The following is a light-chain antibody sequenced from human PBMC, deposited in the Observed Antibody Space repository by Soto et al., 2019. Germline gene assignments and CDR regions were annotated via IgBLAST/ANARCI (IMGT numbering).Light chain of an antibody. V-gene: IGKV1-39*01. CDR3: QQTDSTPPT. CDR2: AAS. Sequence: DIQMTQSPSSLSASVGDRVTISCRASQSIRNYVSWYQQKPGTAPKLLIRAASTLQSGVPSSFSGSGSGTDFTLTISSLQIEDFATYFCQQTDSTPPTFGQGTNVEI. J-gene: IGKJ1*01. CDR1: QSIRNY.